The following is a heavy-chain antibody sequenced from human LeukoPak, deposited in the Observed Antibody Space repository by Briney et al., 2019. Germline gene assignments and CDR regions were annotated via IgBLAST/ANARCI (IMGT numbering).Heavy chain of an antibody. CDR1: GFAFSTYG. J-gene: IGHJ6*03. CDR2: VRYDGSNK. CDR3: ASPVGAGTVYYYYMDV. D-gene: IGHD1-1*01. Sequence: GGSLRLSCAASGFAFSTYGMHWVRQAPGKGLEWVSFVRYDGSNKYYADSVKGRFTISRDNSKNTLYLQMNSQRAEDTAVYYCASPVGAGTVYYYYMDVWGKGTTVTVSS. V-gene: IGHV3-30*02.